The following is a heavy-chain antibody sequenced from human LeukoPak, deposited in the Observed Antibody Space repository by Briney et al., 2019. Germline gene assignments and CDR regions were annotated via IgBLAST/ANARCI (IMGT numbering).Heavy chain of an antibody. V-gene: IGHV1-2*02. J-gene: IGHJ4*02. CDR1: GYTFTGYY. CDR3: ARDKSGNSGWYSYFDY. CDR2: INPNSGDT. D-gene: IGHD6-19*01. Sequence: ASVKVSCKASGYTFTGYYMHWVRQAPGQGLEWMGWINPNSGDTNYAQKFQGGVTMTRDTSISTAYMELSRLRSDDTAVYYCARDKSGNSGWYSYFDYWGQGTLVTVSS.